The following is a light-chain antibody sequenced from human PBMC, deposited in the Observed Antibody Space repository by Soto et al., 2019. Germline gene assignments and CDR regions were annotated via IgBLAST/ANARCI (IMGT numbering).Light chain of an antibody. CDR1: SSDVGGYNY. Sequence: QSALTQPASVSGSPGQSITISCTGTSSDVGGYNYVSWYQQHPGRAPELMIYDVSNRPSGVSNRFSGSKSGNTASLTISGLQAEDESDYYCSSYTSSRTLSVFGTGTKVTVL. V-gene: IGLV2-14*01. CDR3: SSYTSSRTLSV. J-gene: IGLJ1*01. CDR2: DVS.